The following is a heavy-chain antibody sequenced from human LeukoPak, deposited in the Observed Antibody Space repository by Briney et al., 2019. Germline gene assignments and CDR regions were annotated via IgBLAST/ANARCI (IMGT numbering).Heavy chain of an antibody. CDR2: ISSSSSYT. CDR1: GFTFSDYY. D-gene: IGHD6-19*01. CDR3: ARAGGGSGWYKRYYGMDV. J-gene: IGHJ6*04. V-gene: IGHV3-11*06. Sequence: GGSLRLSCAASGFTFSDYYMSWIRQAPGKGLEWVSYISSSSSYTNYADSVKGRFTISRDNAKNSLYLQMSSLRAEDTAVYYCARAGGGSGWYKRYYGMDVWGKGTTVTVSS.